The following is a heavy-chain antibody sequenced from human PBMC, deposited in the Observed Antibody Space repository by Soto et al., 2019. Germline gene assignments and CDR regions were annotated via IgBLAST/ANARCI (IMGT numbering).Heavy chain of an antibody. D-gene: IGHD3-9*01. V-gene: IGHV4-59*01. J-gene: IGHJ4*01. CDR2: LSDVGRT. Sequence: SETLSLTCTVSGASIRGYYWSWIRQPPGKGLEWIGYLSDVGRTNYNPSVKSRVTISGDTSKNQFSLKLSSVTAADTAIYYCARAHDILTGFDYWGHGTLVTSPQ. CDR3: ARAHDILTGFDY. CDR1: GASIRGYY.